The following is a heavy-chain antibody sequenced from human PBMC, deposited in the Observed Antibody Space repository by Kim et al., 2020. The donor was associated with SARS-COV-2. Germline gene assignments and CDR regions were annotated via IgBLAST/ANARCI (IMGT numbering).Heavy chain of an antibody. J-gene: IGHJ4*02. CDR1: GFSFSDYY. CDR3: ARMGAP. Sequence: GGSLRLSCAASGFSFSDYYMSWMRQAPGKGLEWVSYITRGSTYRDYAVSVKGRFTISRDDAQNSLYLQMNSLRADDTAVYYCARMGAPWGQGTLVTVPS. CDR2: ITRGSTYR. V-gene: IGHV3-11*06.